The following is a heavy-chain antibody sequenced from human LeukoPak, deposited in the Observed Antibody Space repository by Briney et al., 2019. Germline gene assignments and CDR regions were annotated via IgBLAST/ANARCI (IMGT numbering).Heavy chain of an antibody. V-gene: IGHV4-34*01. CDR3: ARYYYDSSGYFNKPDY. CDR1: GGSFSGYY. D-gene: IGHD3-22*01. Sequence: PSETLSLTCAVYGGSFSGYYWSWIRQPPGKGLEWIGEINHSGSTNYNPSLKSRVTISVDTSKNQFSLKLSSVTAADTAVYYCARYYYDSSGYFNKPDYWGQGTLVTVSS. CDR2: INHSGST. J-gene: IGHJ4*02.